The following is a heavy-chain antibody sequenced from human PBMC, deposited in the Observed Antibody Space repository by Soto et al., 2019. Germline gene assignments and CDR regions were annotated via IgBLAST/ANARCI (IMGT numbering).Heavy chain of an antibody. J-gene: IGHJ3*02. Sequence: QLQLQESGPGLVKPSETLSLTCTVSGGSISSSSYYWGWIRQPPGKGLEWIGSIYYSGSTYYNPSLKSRVTISVDTSKNQFSLKLSSVTAADTAVYYCASPIAAAATGAFDIWGQGTMVTVSS. CDR1: GGSISSSSYY. CDR3: ASPIAAAATGAFDI. CDR2: IYYSGST. D-gene: IGHD6-13*01. V-gene: IGHV4-39*01.